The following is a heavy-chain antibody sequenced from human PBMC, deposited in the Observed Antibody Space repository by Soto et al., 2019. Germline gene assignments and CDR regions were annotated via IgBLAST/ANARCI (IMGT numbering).Heavy chain of an antibody. Sequence: QVQLQESGPGLLKPSQTLSLTCTVSGGSISSGGYYWSWIRQHPGKGLEWIGYIYHSGSTYYNPSLKSRVTISVDTSKNQFSLKVSSVTAADTAVYYCAREAAGILNWFDPWGQGTMVIVSS. CDR3: AREAAGILNWFDP. J-gene: IGHJ5*02. CDR2: IYHSGST. V-gene: IGHV4-31*03. CDR1: GGSISSGGYY. D-gene: IGHD6-25*01.